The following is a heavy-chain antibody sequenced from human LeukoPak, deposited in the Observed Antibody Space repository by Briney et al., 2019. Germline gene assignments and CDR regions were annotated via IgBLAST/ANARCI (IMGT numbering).Heavy chain of an antibody. Sequence: GGSLRLSCAASGFTFSSYWMNWARQAPGKGLEWVASINHNGNVNYYVDSVKGRFTIPRDNAKNSLYLQMSNLRAEDTAVYFCARGGGLDVWGQGATVTVSS. V-gene: IGHV3-7*03. D-gene: IGHD3-16*01. CDR2: INHNGNVN. CDR1: GFTFSSYW. CDR3: ARGGGLDV. J-gene: IGHJ6*02.